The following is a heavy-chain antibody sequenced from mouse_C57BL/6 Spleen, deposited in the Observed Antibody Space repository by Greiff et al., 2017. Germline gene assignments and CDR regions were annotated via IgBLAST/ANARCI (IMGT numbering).Heavy chain of an antibody. CDR1: GYTFTSYW. D-gene: IGHD3-3*01. CDR2: IDPNSGGT. Sequence: QVQLQQPGAELVRPGSSVKLSCKASGYTFTSYWMHWVKQRPIQGLEWIGRIDPNSGGTKYNEKFKSKATLTVDKPSSTAYMQLSSLTSEDSAVYYCARQGGYYFDYWGQGTTLTVSS. J-gene: IGHJ2*01. CDR3: ARQGGYYFDY. V-gene: IGHV1-72*01.